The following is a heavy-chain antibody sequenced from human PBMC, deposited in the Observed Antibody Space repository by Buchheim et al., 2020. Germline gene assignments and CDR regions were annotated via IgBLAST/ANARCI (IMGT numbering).Heavy chain of an antibody. CDR1: GYTFTGYF. V-gene: IGHV1-2*02. CDR3: ARVKRSLGTFDY. Sequence: QVQLVQSGAEVKKPGASVKVSCKASGYTFTGYFIHWLRQAPGQGPEWMGWVNPNNGGTNYAQTFQGRVTMTRDTSISTAYMELSRLISDDTAVYYCARVKRSLGTFDYWGQGTL. J-gene: IGHJ4*02. D-gene: IGHD5-24*01. CDR2: VNPNNGGT.